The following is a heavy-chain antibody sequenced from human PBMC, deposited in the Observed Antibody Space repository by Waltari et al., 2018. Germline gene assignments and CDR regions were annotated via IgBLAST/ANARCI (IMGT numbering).Heavy chain of an antibody. V-gene: IGHV4-34*01. J-gene: IGHJ4*02. CDR3: ARGPIGAGFDY. D-gene: IGHD3-16*01. CDR1: GGSFSGYY. Sequence: QVQLQQWGAGLLKPSETLSLTCAVYGGSFSGYYWSWIRQPPGKGLEWIGEINHSGSTNYNPSLKSRATISVDTSKNQFSLKLSSVTAADTAVYYCARGPIGAGFDYWGQGTLVTVSS. CDR2: INHSGST.